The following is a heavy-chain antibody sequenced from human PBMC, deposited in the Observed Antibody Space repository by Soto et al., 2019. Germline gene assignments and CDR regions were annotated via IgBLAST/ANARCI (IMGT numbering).Heavy chain of an antibody. V-gene: IGHV4-39*01. J-gene: IGHJ5*02. CDR3: ARNIVVVTATNNWFDP. CDR2: IYYSGST. CDR1: GGSISSSSYY. Sequence: SETLSLTCTVSGGSISSSSYYWGWIRQPPGKGLEWIGSIYYSGSTYYNPSLKSRVTISVDTSKNQFSLKLSSVTAADTAVYYCARNIVVVTATNNWFDPWGQGTLVTVSS. D-gene: IGHD2-21*02.